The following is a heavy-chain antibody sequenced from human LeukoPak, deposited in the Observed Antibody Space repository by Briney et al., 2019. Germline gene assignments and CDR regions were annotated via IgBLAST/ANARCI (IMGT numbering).Heavy chain of an antibody. V-gene: IGHV3-23*01. CDR2: ISGSGGST. J-gene: IGHJ4*02. D-gene: IGHD3-22*01. CDR1: GFTFSSYA. CDR3: TRHIYYEDGFDY. Sequence: PGGSLRLSCAASGFTFSSYAMSWVRQAPGKGLEWVSTISGSGGSTYYADSVKGRFTISRDNSKNTLYLQMNSLRAEDTAVYYCTRHIYYEDGFDYWGQGTLVTVSS.